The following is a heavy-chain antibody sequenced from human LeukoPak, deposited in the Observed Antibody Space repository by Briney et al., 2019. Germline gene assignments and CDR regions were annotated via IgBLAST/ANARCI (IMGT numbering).Heavy chain of an antibody. CDR3: ARDPAPPLEFDY. J-gene: IGHJ4*02. V-gene: IGHV1-18*01. CDR2: ISAYNGNT. D-gene: IGHD3-3*01. CDR1: GYTFTSYG. Sequence: ASVKVSCKASGYTFTSYGISWVRQAPGQGLEWMGWISAYNGNTNYAQKLQGRVTMTTDTSTSTVYMELRSLRSDDTAVYYCARDPAPPLEFDYWGQGTLVTVSS.